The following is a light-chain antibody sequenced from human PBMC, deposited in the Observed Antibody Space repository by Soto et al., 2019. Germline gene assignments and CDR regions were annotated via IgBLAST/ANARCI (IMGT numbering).Light chain of an antibody. Sequence: DIQITHSPCSMSASVLYTVTITCRARQGISNYLAWFQQKPGKVPERLIFGASSLQSGVPSRFSGSGSGTDFTFTISSLHPEDFATYYCQQGSSFPWTFGQGTKVDIK. J-gene: IGKJ1*01. CDR1: QGISNY. V-gene: IGKV1-12*01. CDR2: GAS. CDR3: QQGSSFPWT.